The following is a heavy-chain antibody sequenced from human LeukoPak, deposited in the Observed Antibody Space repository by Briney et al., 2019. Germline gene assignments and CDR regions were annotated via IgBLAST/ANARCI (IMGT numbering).Heavy chain of an antibody. CDR2: INSDGSST. CDR3: ARVGHCSSTSCSHYYYYYGMDV. CDR1: GFTLSSYW. Sequence: GGSLRLSCAASGFTLSSYWMHWVRQAPGKGLVWVSRINSDGSSTSYADSVKGRFTISRDNAKNTLYLQMNSLRAEDTAVYYCARVGHCSSTSCSHYYYYYGMDVWGKGTTVTVSS. D-gene: IGHD2-2*01. V-gene: IGHV3-74*01. J-gene: IGHJ6*04.